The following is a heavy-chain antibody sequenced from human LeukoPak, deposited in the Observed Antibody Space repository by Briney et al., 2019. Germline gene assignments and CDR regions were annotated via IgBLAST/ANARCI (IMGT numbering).Heavy chain of an antibody. CDR3: ARISDYYYGMDV. V-gene: IGHV1-69*13. CDR1: GGTFSSYA. CDR2: IIPIFGTA. D-gene: IGHD3-3*02. J-gene: IGHJ6*02. Sequence: SVKVSCKASGGTFSSYAISWVRQAPGQGLEWMGGIIPIFGTANYAQKFQGRVTITADESTSTAYMELSSLRSEDTAVYYCARISDYYYGMDVWGRGTTVTVSS.